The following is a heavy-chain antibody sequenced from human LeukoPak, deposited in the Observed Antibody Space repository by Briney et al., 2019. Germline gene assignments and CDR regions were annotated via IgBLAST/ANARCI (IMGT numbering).Heavy chain of an antibody. Sequence: GGSLRLSCAASGFTVSSNFMSWVRQVPGKGLEWVSAIYSGGTTHYAESVKGRFTISRDNSKNTLYLQMNSLRVGDTAVYYCATEKIPDEHRGAFDVWGQGTMVTVSS. CDR3: ATEKIPDEHRGAFDV. D-gene: IGHD2-21*01. V-gene: IGHV3-53*01. CDR1: GFTVSSNF. CDR2: IYSGGTT. J-gene: IGHJ3*01.